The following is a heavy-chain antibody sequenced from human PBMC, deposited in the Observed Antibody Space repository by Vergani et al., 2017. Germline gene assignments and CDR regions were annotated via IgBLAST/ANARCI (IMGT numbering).Heavy chain of an antibody. D-gene: IGHD6-6*01. CDR3: AKDLGTSSGGGWFDP. CDR1: GFTFNRYG. J-gene: IGHJ5*02. Sequence: VQLVQSGGGVVQPGGSLRLSCVASGFTFNRYGMQWVRQAPGKGLEWVSGISWNSNSIGYADSVKGRFTISRDNAKNSLYLQMNSLRAEDTALYYCAKDLGTSSGGGWFDPWGQGTLVTVSS. V-gene: IGHV3-9*01. CDR2: ISWNSNSI.